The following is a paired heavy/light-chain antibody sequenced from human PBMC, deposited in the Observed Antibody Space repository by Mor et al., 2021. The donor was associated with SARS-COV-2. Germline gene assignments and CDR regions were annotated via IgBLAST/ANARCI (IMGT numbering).Light chain of an antibody. V-gene: IGKV1-39*01. CDR3: QPSYSTPYS. CDR2: AAS. CDR1: QSISEY. J-gene: IGKJ2*03. Sequence: DIQMTQSPSSLSASVGDRVTITCRASQSISEYLNWYQQKPGSAPKVLIYAASSLQSGVPSRFSGSGSGTDFTLTISSLQPEDFATYYCQPSYSTPYSFGQGTKLEI.
Heavy chain of an antibody. CDR2: TYYRSKWYY. V-gene: IGHV6-1*01. Sequence: QVQLQQSGPGLVKPSQTLSFTCAISGDSVSRNTAAWNWIRQSPSRGLEWLGRTYYRSKWYYDYVESVKSRITIIPDTSKNQISLQLNSVTPDDTAVYYCAREASRGRFDHWGQGTLVTVSS. J-gene: IGHJ4*02. D-gene: IGHD6-19*01. CDR1: GDSVSRNTAA. CDR3: AREASRGRFDH.